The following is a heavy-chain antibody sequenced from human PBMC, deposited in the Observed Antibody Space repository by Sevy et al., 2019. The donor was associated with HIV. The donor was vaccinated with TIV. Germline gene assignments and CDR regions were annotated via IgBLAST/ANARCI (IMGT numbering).Heavy chain of an antibody. CDR1: GFTFSSYA. CDR2: ISGSGGST. D-gene: IGHD6-19*01. V-gene: IGHV3-23*01. CDR3: AKGLVRNRYSSGWSDY. J-gene: IGHJ4*02. Sequence: ESLKISCAASGFTFSSYAMSWVRQAPGKGLEWVSAISGSGGSTYYADSVKGRFTISRDNSKNTLYLQMNSLRAEDTAVYYCAKGLVRNRYSSGWSDYWGQGTLVTVSS.